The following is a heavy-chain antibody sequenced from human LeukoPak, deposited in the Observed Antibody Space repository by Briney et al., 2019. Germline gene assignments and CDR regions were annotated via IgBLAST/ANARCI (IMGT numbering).Heavy chain of an antibody. J-gene: IGHJ4*02. D-gene: IGHD3-3*01. V-gene: IGHV3-7*03. CDR2: IRKDGSLQ. CDR1: GFTFSSFW. CDR3: TRVSGGYDLSDY. Sequence: GGSLRLSCAASGFTFSSFWMSWVRQAPGKGLEWVANIRKDGSLQYYVDSVEGRFTISRDNAKNSLYLQMNSLRADDTAMYYCTRVSGGYDLSDYWGQGTLVTVSS.